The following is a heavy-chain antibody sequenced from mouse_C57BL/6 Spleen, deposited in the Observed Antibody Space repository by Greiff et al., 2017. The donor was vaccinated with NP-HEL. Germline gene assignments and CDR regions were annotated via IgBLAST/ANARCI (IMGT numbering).Heavy chain of an antibody. D-gene: IGHD2-2*01. J-gene: IGHJ1*03. CDR1: GYTFTSYW. CDR2: IDPSDSYT. V-gene: IGHV1-69*01. Sequence: QVQLQQPGAELVMPGASVKLSCKASGYTFTSYWMHWVKQRPGQGLEWIGEIDPSDSYTNYNQKFKGKSTLTVDKSSSTAYMQLSSLTSEDSAVYYCARSVDYGYYWYFDVWGTGTTVTVSS. CDR3: ARSVDYGYYWYFDV.